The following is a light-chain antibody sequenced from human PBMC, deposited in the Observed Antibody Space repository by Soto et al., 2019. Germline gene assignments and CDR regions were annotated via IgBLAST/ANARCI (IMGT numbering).Light chain of an antibody. Sequence: AIQLTQSPSSLSASVGDRVTITCRTSQGIRSALGWYQQKPGKVPKLLIYKASSLESGVPSRFSGSGSGTEFTLTISSLQPDDFATYYCQQYNSYPYTFGQGTRLEIK. CDR2: KAS. CDR3: QQYNSYPYT. J-gene: IGKJ5*01. V-gene: IGKV1-13*02. CDR1: QGIRSA.